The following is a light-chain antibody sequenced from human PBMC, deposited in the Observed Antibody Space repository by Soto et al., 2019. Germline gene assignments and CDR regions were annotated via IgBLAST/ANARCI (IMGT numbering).Light chain of an antibody. V-gene: IGKV3-15*01. J-gene: IGKJ1*01. CDR2: GVS. CDR1: QSVSSN. Sequence: EIVLTQSPGTLSLSPGERATLSCRASQSVSSNLAWYQQKPGQAPRLLIYGVSTRATDIPARFSGSGSGTEFTLTISSLQSEDFAVYYCQQYNNWPPTWTFGQVTKVDIK. CDR3: QQYNNWPPTWT.